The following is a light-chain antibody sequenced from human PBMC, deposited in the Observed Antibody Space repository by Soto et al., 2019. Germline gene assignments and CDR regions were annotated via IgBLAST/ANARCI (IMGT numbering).Light chain of an antibody. Sequence: EIVMTQSPATLYLSPEERATLSCRASKSVNNKLAWYQQTPCQAPRLLIYSASTRATDIPARFSGSGSGTEFTLSISSLPSEDLAVHSCQQYVSWPVTFGGGTKVEIK. CDR1: KSVNNK. J-gene: IGKJ4*01. CDR3: QQYVSWPVT. V-gene: IGKV3-15*01. CDR2: SAS.